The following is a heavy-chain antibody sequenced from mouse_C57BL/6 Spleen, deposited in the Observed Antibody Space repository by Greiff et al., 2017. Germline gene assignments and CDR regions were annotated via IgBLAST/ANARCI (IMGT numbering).Heavy chain of an antibody. CDR3: ASDGCGSSYGYFDV. CDR2: INPNYGTT. J-gene: IGHJ1*03. D-gene: IGHD1-1*01. CDR1: GYSFTDYN. V-gene: IGHV1-39*01. Sequence: EVQLQQSGPELVKPGASVKISCKASGYSFTDYNMNWVKQSNGKSLEWIGVINPNYGTTSYNQKFKGKATLTVDQSSSTAYMQLTSLTSEDSAVXYVASDGCGSSYGYFDVWGTGTTVTVSS.